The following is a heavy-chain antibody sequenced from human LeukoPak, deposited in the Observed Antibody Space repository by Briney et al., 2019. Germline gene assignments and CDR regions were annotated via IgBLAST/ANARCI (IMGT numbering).Heavy chain of an antibody. D-gene: IGHD3-10*01. CDR3: GRVNYYGSGSSPGGFDY. CDR1: GFTFSSYE. J-gene: IGHJ4*02. V-gene: IGHV3-48*03. Sequence: GGSLRLSCAASGFTFSSYEMNWVRQAPGKGLEWVSYISSSGSTIYYADSVKGRFTISRDNAKNSLYLQMNSLRAEDTAVYYCGRVNYYGSGSSPGGFDYWGQGTLVTVSS. CDR2: ISSSGSTI.